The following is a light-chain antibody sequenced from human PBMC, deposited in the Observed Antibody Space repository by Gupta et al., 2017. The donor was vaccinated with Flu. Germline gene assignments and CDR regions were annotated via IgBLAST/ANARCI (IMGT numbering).Light chain of an antibody. J-gene: IGKJ4*01. Sequence: DIEMTQSLTSLSASVGDRVIITCRASQTISDYPNWYQQKPGKAPKLLIYAASSLQSGVPSRFSGSGSGSDFTLTISSLQPEDFATYYCQQSFCTPLTFGGGTKVEIK. CDR3: QQSFCTPLT. V-gene: IGKV1-39*01. CDR2: AAS. CDR1: QTISDY.